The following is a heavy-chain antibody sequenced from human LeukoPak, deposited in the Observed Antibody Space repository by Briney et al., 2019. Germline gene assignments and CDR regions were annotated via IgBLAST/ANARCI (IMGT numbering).Heavy chain of an antibody. CDR3: ARVANGDYLGYYYYGMDV. CDR2: IFYSGST. D-gene: IGHD4-17*01. V-gene: IGHV4-31*03. Sequence: SETLSLTCTVSGASISSGGYYWSWIRQHPGKGLEWIGYIFYSGSTYYNPSLKSRVTISVDTSKNQFSLKLSSVTAADTAVYYCARVANGDYLGYYYYGMDVWGQGTTVTVSS. CDR1: GASISSGGYY. J-gene: IGHJ6*02.